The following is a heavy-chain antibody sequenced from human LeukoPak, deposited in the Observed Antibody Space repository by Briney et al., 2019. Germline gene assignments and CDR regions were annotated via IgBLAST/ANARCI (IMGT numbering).Heavy chain of an antibody. CDR2: ISYGGNTK. CDR3: AKRPRGNYLDPFDY. Sequence: PGTSLRLSCAASGFTFSSYGMHWVRQAPGKGLEWVAVISYGGNTKYYADSVKGRFTISRDNSKNTLYLQMNSLRAEDTAVYYCAKRPRGNYLDPFDYWGQGTLVTVSS. V-gene: IGHV3-30*18. D-gene: IGHD3-10*01. J-gene: IGHJ4*02. CDR1: GFTFSSYG.